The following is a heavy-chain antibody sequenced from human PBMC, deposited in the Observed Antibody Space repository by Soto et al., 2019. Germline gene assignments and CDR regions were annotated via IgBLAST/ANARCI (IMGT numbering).Heavy chain of an antibody. V-gene: IGHV3-7*01. CDR1: GFTFSSYW. D-gene: IGHD5-18*01. CDR3: AGGDTAMVNDAFDI. Sequence: EVQLVESGGGLVQPGGSLRLSCAASGFTFSSYWMSWVRQAPGKGLEWVANIKQDGSEKYYVDSVKGRFTISRDNAKNSLYLQMNSLRAEDTAVYYCAGGDTAMVNDAFDIWGQGTMVTVSA. J-gene: IGHJ3*02. CDR2: IKQDGSEK.